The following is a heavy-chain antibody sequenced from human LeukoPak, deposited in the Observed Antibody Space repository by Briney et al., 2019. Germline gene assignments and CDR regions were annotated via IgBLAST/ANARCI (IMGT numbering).Heavy chain of an antibody. Sequence: SETLSLTCTVSGGSISSYYWSWIRQPPGKGLEWIGYIYYSGSTNYNPSLKSRVTISVDTSKNQFSLKLSSVTAADTAVYYCARDYRYFDWSDYWGQGTLVTVSS. CDR1: GGSISSYY. V-gene: IGHV4-59*08. CDR2: IYYSGST. D-gene: IGHD3-9*01. J-gene: IGHJ4*02. CDR3: ARDYRYFDWSDY.